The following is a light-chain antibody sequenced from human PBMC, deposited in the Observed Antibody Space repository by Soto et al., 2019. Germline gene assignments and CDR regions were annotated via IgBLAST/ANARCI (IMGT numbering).Light chain of an antibody. CDR1: QSVSDN. CDR2: GAS. V-gene: IGKV3-15*01. Sequence: EIVMTQSPATLSVSPGERATLSCRASQSVSDNLAWYQQKPGQAPRLLIYGASTRATGIPARFSGSGSGTEFTLNNSSLQSEDYAVYYCQQSNNWAYTFGRGTKLDIK. J-gene: IGKJ2*01. CDR3: QQSNNWAYT.